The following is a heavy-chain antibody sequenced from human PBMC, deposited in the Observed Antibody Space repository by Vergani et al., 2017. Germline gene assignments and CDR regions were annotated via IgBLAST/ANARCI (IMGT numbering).Heavy chain of an antibody. CDR2: INPNSGGT. D-gene: IGHD3-22*01. CDR1: GDTFTGYY. Sequence: QVQLVQSGAEVKKPGASVKVSCKASGDTFTGYYMHWVRQAAGQGLEWMGWINPNSGGTNYAQKFQGRVTMTRETSISTAYMELSRLRSDDTAVYYCTRGWYYDSIAYWAYWGQGTLVTVSS. V-gene: IGHV1-2*02. CDR3: TRGWYYDSIAYWAY. J-gene: IGHJ4*02.